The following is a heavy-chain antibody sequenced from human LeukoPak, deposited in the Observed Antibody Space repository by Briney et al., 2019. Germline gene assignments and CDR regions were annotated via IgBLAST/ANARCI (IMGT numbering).Heavy chain of an antibody. CDR3: ARDSYTRDVALVDY. CDR2: ISSNSSYI. D-gene: IGHD5-24*01. CDR1: GFTFSSYS. J-gene: IGHJ4*02. V-gene: IGHV3-21*01. Sequence: GGSLRLSCAASGFTFSSYSMNWVRQAPGKGLEWVSSISSNSSYIYYADSVKGRFTISRDNAKNSLYLQMNSLRAEDTAVYYCARDSYTRDVALVDYWGQGTLVTVSS.